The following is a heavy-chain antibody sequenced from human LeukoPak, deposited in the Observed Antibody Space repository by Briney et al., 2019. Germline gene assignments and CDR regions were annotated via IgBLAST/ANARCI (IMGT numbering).Heavy chain of an antibody. V-gene: IGHV4-39*07. D-gene: IGHD3-10*01. CDR2: VHYSGST. CDR3: AKGSLRGYFYMDV. Sequence: SETLSLTCTVSGGSISSYSNYWGWIRQPPGKGLEWIASVHYSGSTYYNPSLKSRVTISVDTSKNQLSLKLTSVTAADTAVYFCAKGSLRGYFYMDVWGKGTTVTVSS. J-gene: IGHJ6*03. CDR1: GGSISSYSNY.